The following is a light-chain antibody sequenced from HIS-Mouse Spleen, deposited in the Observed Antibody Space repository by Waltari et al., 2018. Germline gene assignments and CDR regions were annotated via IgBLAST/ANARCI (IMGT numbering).Light chain of an antibody. J-gene: IGLJ3*02. Sequence: QSALTQPRSVSGSPGQSVTISCTGTSSDVGGYNYGSWYQQHPGKAPKLMIYDVSKRPSGVPDRFSGSKSGNTASLTISGLQAEDEADYYCCSYAGSYWVFGGGTKLTVL. CDR2: DVS. V-gene: IGLV2-11*01. CDR1: SSDVGGYNY. CDR3: CSYAGSYWV.